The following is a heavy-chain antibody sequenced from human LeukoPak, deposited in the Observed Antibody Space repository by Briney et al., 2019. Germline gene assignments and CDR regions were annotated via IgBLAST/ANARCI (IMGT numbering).Heavy chain of an antibody. J-gene: IGHJ3*02. CDR3: ARGVWFGQSFAFDI. V-gene: IGHV4-30-2*01. CDR2: IYHSGST. CDR1: GGSISSGGYS. D-gene: IGHD3-10*01. Sequence: SETLSLTCVVPGGSISSGGYSWSWIRQPPGKGLEWIGYIYHSGSTYYNPSLKSRVTISVDRSKNHFSLKLNSMTAADTAVYYCARGVWFGQSFAFDIWGQGTMVSISS.